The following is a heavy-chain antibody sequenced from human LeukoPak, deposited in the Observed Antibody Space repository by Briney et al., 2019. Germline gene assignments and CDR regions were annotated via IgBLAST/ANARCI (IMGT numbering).Heavy chain of an antibody. D-gene: IGHD4-23*01. J-gene: IGHJ4*02. CDR2: ISSSSSTI. Sequence: PGGSLRLSCAASGFSFSGYGMNWVRQAPGKGLEWVSYISSSSSTIYYADSVRGRFTTSRDDAKNSLYLQMNSLRAEDTAVYYCAREAGGGYWGQGTLVTVSA. CDR1: GFSFSGYG. CDR3: AREAGGGY. V-gene: IGHV3-48*01.